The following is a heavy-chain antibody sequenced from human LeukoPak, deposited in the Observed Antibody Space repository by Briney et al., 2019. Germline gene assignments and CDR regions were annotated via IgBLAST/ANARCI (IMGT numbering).Heavy chain of an antibody. J-gene: IGHJ3*02. Sequence: GASVKVSCKASGGTFSSYAISWVRQAPGQGLEWMGGIIPIFGTANYAQKFQGRVTITADKSTSTAYMELSSLRSEDTAVYYCATTREQLWRKDAFDIWGQGTMVTVSS. CDR2: IIPIFGTA. D-gene: IGHD5-18*01. V-gene: IGHV1-69*06. CDR3: ATTREQLWRKDAFDI. CDR1: GGTFSSYA.